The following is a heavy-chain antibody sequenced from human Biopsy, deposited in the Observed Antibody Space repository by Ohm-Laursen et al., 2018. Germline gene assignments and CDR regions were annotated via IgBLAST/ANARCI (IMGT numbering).Heavy chain of an antibody. V-gene: IGHV3-23*01. J-gene: IGHJ4*01. CDR2: IDVLDYNT. D-gene: IGHD2-2*02. Sequence: GSLRLSCAASGFTFNTYGMYWVRQAPGKGLEWVSHIDVLDYNTYYVDSVRGRFTISRDNSKEMVYLQINSLRADDTAVYYCVRGWGGYNFDSWGPGTLVTVSS. CDR1: GFTFNTYG. CDR3: VRGWGGYNFDS.